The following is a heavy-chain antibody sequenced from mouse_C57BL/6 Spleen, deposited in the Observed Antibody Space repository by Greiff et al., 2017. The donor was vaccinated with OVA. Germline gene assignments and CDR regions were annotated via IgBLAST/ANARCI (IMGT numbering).Heavy chain of an antibody. D-gene: IGHD1-1*01. CDR1: GFTFSDYY. Sequence: EVKVVESEGGLVQPGSSMKLSCTASGFTFSDYYMAWVRQVPEKGLEWVANINYDGSSTYYLDSLKSRFIISRDNAKNILYLQMSSLKSEDTATYYCARDPSDYYGSPYFDYWGQGTTLTVSS. J-gene: IGHJ2*01. CDR2: INYDGSST. CDR3: ARDPSDYYGSPYFDY. V-gene: IGHV5-16*01.